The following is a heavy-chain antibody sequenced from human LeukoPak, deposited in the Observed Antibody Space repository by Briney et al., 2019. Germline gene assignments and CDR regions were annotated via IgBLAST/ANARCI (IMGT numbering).Heavy chain of an antibody. CDR3: ARLTGYSSESWFDP. Sequence: SETLPLTCTVSGGSISSYYWSWIRQPPGKGLEWIGYIHYSGSTNYKASLKSRVSISVDTSKNQFSLKLSSVTAADTAVYYCARLTGYSSESWFDPWGQGTLVTVSS. CDR1: GGSISSYY. D-gene: IGHD3-9*01. J-gene: IGHJ5*02. V-gene: IGHV4-59*01. CDR2: IHYSGST.